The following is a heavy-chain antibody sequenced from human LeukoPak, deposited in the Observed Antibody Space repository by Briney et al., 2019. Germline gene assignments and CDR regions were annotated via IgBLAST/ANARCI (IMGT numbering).Heavy chain of an antibody. V-gene: IGHV4-4*07. J-gene: IGHJ4*02. CDR3: ARLRRDINDWYADDC. CDR1: GGSVNTYY. Sequence: SETLSLTCSVSGGSVNTYYWSWIRQSAGKGLEWIGRISITEGTNYNPSLKSRVSMSVDASMNQVSLKLGSVTAADAAVYYCARLRRDINDWYADDCWGQGTLVTVSS. D-gene: IGHD6-19*01. CDR2: ISITEGT.